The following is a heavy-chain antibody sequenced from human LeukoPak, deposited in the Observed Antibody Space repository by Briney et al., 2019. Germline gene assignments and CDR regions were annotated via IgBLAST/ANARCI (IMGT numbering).Heavy chain of an antibody. CDR2: ITTSDGNT. V-gene: IGHV3-23*01. CDR3: AKDGGLWVSAHWGDS. J-gene: IGHJ4*02. CDR1: GFTFSSYT. D-gene: IGHD7-27*01. Sequence: GGSLRLSCAASGFTFSSYTMNWVRQAPGKGLEWVSTITTSDGNTYYADSVKGRFTVSRDNSKNTLFLQMNSLRAEDTAVYYCAKDGGLWVSAHWGDSWGRGTLVTVSS.